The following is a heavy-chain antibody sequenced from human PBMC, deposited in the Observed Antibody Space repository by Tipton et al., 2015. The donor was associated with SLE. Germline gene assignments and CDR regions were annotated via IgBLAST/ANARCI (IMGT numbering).Heavy chain of an antibody. D-gene: IGHD4-17*01. Sequence: SLRLSCVASGFTFSSYWMGWVRQAPGKGLEWVANIKQDGSEKYYVDSVKGRFTISRDNAKNSLFLQMNGLRAEDTAIYYCARDAYGDSTVLLDYWGQGTLVTVSS. CDR1: GFTFSSYW. CDR3: ARDAYGDSTVLLDY. J-gene: IGHJ4*02. V-gene: IGHV3-7*03. CDR2: IKQDGSEK.